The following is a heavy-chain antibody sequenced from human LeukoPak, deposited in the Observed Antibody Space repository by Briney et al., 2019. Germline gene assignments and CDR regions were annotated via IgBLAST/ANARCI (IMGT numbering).Heavy chain of an antibody. CDR1: GYTFTGYY. CDR3: ARDFNMGYYDSSGYYL. Sequence: ASVKVSCKASGYTFTGYYMHWVRQAPGQGLKWMGWINPNSGGTNYAQKFQGRVTMTRDTSISTAYMELSRLRSDDTAVYYCARDFNMGYYDSSGYYLWGQGTLVTVSS. CDR2: INPNSGGT. V-gene: IGHV1-2*02. J-gene: IGHJ5*02. D-gene: IGHD3-22*01.